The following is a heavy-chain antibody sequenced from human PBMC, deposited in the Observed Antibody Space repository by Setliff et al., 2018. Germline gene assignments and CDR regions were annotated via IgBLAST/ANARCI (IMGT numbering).Heavy chain of an antibody. Sequence: SETLSLTCNVSGGSISSYSWSWIRQAPGKGLEWIGYLYYSGNTNYNPSLKSRVTISGDTSQNYFSLKLTSVTEADTAVYYCARQPSKYDHFWGTYRLDAFDIWGQGTMVTVSS. J-gene: IGHJ3*02. CDR3: ARQPSKYDHFWGTYRLDAFDI. CDR1: GGSISSYS. D-gene: IGHD3-16*02. V-gene: IGHV4-59*01. CDR2: LYYSGNT.